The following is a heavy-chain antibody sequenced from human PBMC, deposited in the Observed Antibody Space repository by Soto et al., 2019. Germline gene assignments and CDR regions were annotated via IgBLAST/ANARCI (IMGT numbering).Heavy chain of an antibody. CDR3: ARGAMDQDGYNRYYFDY. CDR2: IYSGGST. J-gene: IGHJ4*02. D-gene: IGHD5-12*01. V-gene: IGHV3-53*02. Sequence: EVQLVETGGGLIQPGGSLRLSCAASGFTVSSNYMSWVRQAPGKGLEWVSVIYSGGSTYYADSVKGRFTISRDNSKNTLYLQMTSLRADDTAVYYCARGAMDQDGYNRYYFDYWGQGTLVTVSS. CDR1: GFTVSSNY.